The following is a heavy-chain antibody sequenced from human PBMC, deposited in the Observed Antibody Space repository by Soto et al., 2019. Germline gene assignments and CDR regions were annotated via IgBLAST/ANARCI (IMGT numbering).Heavy chain of an antibody. CDR3: ARARTAVDGRGFDF. Sequence: ASVKVSCKASGYSFTSYAMHWVRQAPGQRLEWMGWVSPRTGNTGYVEKFRGRVTMTLNTSVSTFYMEVRSLRPEDTALYYCARARTAVDGRGFDFWGQGTPVTVSS. CDR1: GYSFTSYA. D-gene: IGHD6-13*01. CDR2: VSPRTGNT. J-gene: IGHJ4*02. V-gene: IGHV1-8*02.